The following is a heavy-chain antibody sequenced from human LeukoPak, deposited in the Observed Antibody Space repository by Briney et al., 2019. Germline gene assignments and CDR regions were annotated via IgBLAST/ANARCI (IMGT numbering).Heavy chain of an antibody. CDR1: GFTFISYW. D-gene: IGHD5-24*01. V-gene: IGHV3-74*01. J-gene: IGHJ4*02. CDR3: VKDGGYNLDS. Sequence: GGSLRLSCAASGFTFISYWMHWVRQAPGKGLVWVSRINIEGTTTTYADAVKGRFTISRDNAKNKLYLQMNSLRAEDTAVYYCVKDGGYNLDSWGQGTLVTVSS. CDR2: INIEGTTT.